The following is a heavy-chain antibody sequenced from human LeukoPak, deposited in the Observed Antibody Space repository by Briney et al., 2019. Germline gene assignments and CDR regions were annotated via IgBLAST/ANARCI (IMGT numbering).Heavy chain of an antibody. V-gene: IGHV3-23*01. Sequence: GGSLRLSCAASGFTFSTYSMSWVRQAPGKGLEWVSAIRSGGENTYYADSVRGRFTISRDNSSGTLSLQMNSLRAEDTAVYFCAILSWDGRGSFYWGQGTLVTVSS. J-gene: IGHJ4*02. CDR1: GFTFSTYS. CDR3: AILSWDGRGSFY. D-gene: IGHD2/OR15-2a*01. CDR2: IRSGGENT.